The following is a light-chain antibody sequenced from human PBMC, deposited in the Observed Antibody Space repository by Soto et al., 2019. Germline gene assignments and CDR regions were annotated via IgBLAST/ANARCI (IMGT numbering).Light chain of an antibody. CDR3: SSYAGGNTRI. J-gene: IGLJ2*01. CDR2: EVT. CDR1: SSDVGGYKY. Sequence: QSALTQPPSASGSPGQSVTFSCTGTSSDVGGYKYVSWYQQHPGKAPKLIIYEVTKRPSGVPDRFSASKSGNTASLTVSGLQAEDEAVYYCSSYAGGNTRIFGGGTKVTVL. V-gene: IGLV2-8*01.